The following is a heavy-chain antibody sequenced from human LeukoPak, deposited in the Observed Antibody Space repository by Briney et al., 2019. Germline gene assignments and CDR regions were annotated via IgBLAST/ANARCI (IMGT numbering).Heavy chain of an antibody. CDR2: ISAYNGNT. Sequence: ASVKVSCKASGYTFTSYGISWARQAPGQGLEWMGWISAYNGNTNYAQKLQCRVTMTTETSTRTAYMELTSLRSDDTGVYYCARDLEPSTVTTGVYWGQGTLVPVSS. J-gene: IGHJ4*02. CDR1: GYTFTSYG. V-gene: IGHV1-18*01. D-gene: IGHD4-17*01. CDR3: ARDLEPSTVTTGVY.